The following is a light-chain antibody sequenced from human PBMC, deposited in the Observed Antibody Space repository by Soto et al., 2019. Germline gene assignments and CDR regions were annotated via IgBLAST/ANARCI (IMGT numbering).Light chain of an antibody. Sequence: EMALTQSPGTLSLSPGERATLSCRASQSVSSSYLAWYQQKPGQAPRLLIYGASSRATGIPDRFSGSGSGTDFTLTISRLEPEDFAVYYCQQYGSSPQTFGQGTKGEIK. V-gene: IGKV3-20*01. CDR2: GAS. CDR3: QQYGSSPQT. J-gene: IGKJ1*01. CDR1: QSVSSSY.